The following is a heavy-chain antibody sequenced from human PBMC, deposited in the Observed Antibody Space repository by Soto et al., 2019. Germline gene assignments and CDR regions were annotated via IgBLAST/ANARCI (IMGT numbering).Heavy chain of an antibody. CDR1: GFTFSSYA. CDR2: ISYDGSNK. D-gene: IGHD1-26*01. Sequence: GGSLRLSCAASGFTFSSYAMHWVRQAPGKGLEWVAVISYDGSNKYYADSVKGRFTISRDNSKNTLYLQMNSLRAEDTAVYYCARASYYEDYYYYYYGMDVWGQGTTVTVSS. J-gene: IGHJ6*02. CDR3: ARASYYEDYYYYYYGMDV. V-gene: IGHV3-30-3*01.